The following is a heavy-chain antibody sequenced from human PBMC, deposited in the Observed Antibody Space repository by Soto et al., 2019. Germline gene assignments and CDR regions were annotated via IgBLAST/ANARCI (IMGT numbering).Heavy chain of an antibody. Sequence: ASVKVSCKASGYTFTSYGISWVRQAPGQGLEWMGWISAYNGNTNYAQKLQGRVTMTTDTSTSTAYMELRSLKSDDTAVYYCARVFRLTGTRSGVFDPWGQGTLVTVSS. CDR2: ISAYNGNT. V-gene: IGHV1-18*04. CDR1: GYTFTSYG. CDR3: ARVFRLTGTRSGVFDP. J-gene: IGHJ5*02. D-gene: IGHD1-7*01.